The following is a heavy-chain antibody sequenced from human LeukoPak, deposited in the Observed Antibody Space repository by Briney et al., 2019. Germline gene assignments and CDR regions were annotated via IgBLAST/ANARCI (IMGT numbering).Heavy chain of an antibody. CDR1: GGSISSYY. Sequence: SETLSLTCTVSGGSISSYYWSWIRQPPGKGLEWIGYIYYSGNTYYNASLKCQVSISIDTSKNQFSLRLTSVTAADTAVYYCARVELELQVRYWGQGTLVTVSS. CDR3: ARVELELQVRY. V-gene: IGHV4-59*12. CDR2: IYYSGNT. D-gene: IGHD1-7*01. J-gene: IGHJ4*02.